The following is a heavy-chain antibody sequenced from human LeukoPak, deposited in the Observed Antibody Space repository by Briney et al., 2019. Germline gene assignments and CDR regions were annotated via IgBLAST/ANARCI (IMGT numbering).Heavy chain of an antibody. CDR3: AKAYYYDSSGYYGPLDY. V-gene: IGHV3-23*01. CDR1: GFTFSSYA. CDR2: ISGSGGST. J-gene: IGHJ4*02. Sequence: PGGSLRLSCAASGFTFSSYAMSWVRQAPGKGLEWVSAISGSGGSTCYADSVKGRFTISRDNSKNTLYLQMNSLRAEDTAVYYCAKAYYYDSSGYYGPLDYWGQGTLVTVSS. D-gene: IGHD3-22*01.